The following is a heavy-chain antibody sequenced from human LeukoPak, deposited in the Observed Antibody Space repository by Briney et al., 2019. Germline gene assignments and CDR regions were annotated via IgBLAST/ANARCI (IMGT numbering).Heavy chain of an antibody. D-gene: IGHD2-2*01. Sequence: PGGSLRLSCAASGFTFSSYAMSWVRQAPGKGLEWVSAISGSGGSAYYADSVKGRFTISRDNSKSTLYPQMNSLRAEDTAVYYCAKDLRQVPAAGNAFDIWGQGTMVTVSS. CDR2: ISGSGGSA. V-gene: IGHV3-23*01. CDR1: GFTFSSYA. CDR3: AKDLRQVPAAGNAFDI. J-gene: IGHJ3*02.